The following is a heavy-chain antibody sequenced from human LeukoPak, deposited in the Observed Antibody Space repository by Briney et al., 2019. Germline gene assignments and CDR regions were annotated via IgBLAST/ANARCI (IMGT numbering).Heavy chain of an antibody. CDR1: GYSISSGYY. CDR2: IYHSGST. D-gene: IGHD3-16*01. V-gene: IGHV4-38-2*01. CDR3: AQQSLRSPDY. J-gene: IGHJ4*02. Sequence: PSETLSLTCAVCGYSISSGYYWGWIRQPPGKGLEWIGNIYHSGSTYYNPSLKSRVTISVDTSKNQFSLKLSSVTAADTAVYYCAQQSLRSPDYWGQGTLVTVSS.